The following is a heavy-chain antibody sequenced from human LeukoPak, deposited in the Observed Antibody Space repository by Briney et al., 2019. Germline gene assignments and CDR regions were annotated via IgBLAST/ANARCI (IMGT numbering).Heavy chain of an antibody. V-gene: IGHV3-30*01. CDR1: GFTFSSYA. D-gene: IGHD3-22*01. CDR3: ARESRYYYDSSGYLNWFDP. J-gene: IGHJ5*02. Sequence: PGSSLRLSCAASGFTFSSYAMHWVRQAPGKGLEWVAGILYDGSNKYYADSVKGRFTISRDDSKNTLYLQMNSLRPEDTAVYYCARESRYYYDSSGYLNWFDPWGQGTLVIVSS. CDR2: ILYDGSNK.